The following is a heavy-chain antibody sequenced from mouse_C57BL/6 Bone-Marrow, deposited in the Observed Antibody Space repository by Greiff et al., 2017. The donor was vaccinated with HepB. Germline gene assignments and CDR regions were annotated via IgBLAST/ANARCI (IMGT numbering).Heavy chain of an antibody. CDR3: ASYGSSYGYFDV. D-gene: IGHD1-1*01. Sequence: QVQLKESGAELVKPGASVKISCKASGYAFSSYWMNWVKQRPGKGLEWIGQIYPGDGDTNYNGKFKGKATLTADKSSSTAYMQLSSLTSEDSAVYFCASYGSSYGYFDVWGTGTTVTVSS. V-gene: IGHV1-80*01. CDR2: IYPGDGDT. J-gene: IGHJ1*03. CDR1: GYAFSSYW.